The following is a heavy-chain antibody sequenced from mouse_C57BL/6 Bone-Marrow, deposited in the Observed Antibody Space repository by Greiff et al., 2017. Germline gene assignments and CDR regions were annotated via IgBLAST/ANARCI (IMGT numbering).Heavy chain of an antibody. CDR2: ISSGSSTI. J-gene: IGHJ2*01. CDR1: GFTFSDYG. D-gene: IGHD4-1*01. Sequence: EVKVVESGGGLVKPGGSLKLSCAASGFTFSDYGMHWVRQAPEKGLAWVAYISSGSSTIYYADTVKGRFTISRDNAKNTLFLQMTRQRAEDAAMYYCATGTGYWGQGTTLTVSS. CDR3: ATGTGY. V-gene: IGHV5-17*01.